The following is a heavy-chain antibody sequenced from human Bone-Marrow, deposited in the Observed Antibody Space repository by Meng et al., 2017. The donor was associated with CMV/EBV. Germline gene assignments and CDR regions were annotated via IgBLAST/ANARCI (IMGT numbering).Heavy chain of an antibody. CDR2: INSDGSTT. CDR1: GFAFSIYW. CDR3: ARAYTTSWYAFEY. J-gene: IGHJ4*02. Sequence: CAASGFAFSIYWMYWVRQAPGKGLVWVSRINSDGSTTDYAVSLKGRFTISRDNAKNTLYLRMNSLRAEDTAVYYCARAYTTSWYAFEYWGQGTLVTVSS. D-gene: IGHD6-13*01. V-gene: IGHV3-74*01.